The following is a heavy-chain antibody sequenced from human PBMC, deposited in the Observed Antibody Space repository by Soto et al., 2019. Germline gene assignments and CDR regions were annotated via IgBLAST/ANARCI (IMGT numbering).Heavy chain of an antibody. CDR2: IRKENRTK. CDR3: ARDRIWGQTIVAKDSMAIDY. CDR1: GFTFSAYS. V-gene: IGHV3-23*01. J-gene: IGHJ4*02. Sequence: PGGSLRLSFAASGFTFSAYSMSWVLQAPGKXLXXISTIRKENRTKYYVDSVKGRFTIYRDNSKNTVYLEMNSLRVEETAIYFCARDRIWGQTIVAKDSMAIDYWGQGTLVTVSS. D-gene: IGHD6-13*01.